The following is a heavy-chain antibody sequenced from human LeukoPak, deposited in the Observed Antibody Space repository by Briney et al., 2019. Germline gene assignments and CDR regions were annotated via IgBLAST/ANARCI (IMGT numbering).Heavy chain of an antibody. CDR1: GGSISSSNW. CDR2: IYHSGST. Sequence: SGTLSLTCAVSGGSISSSNWWSWVRQPPGKGLEWIGEIYHSGSTNYNPSLKSRVTISVDTSKNQFSLKLSSVTAADTAVYYCAREEGYKNFDYWGQGTLVTVSS. J-gene: IGHJ4*02. CDR3: AREEGYKNFDY. D-gene: IGHD5-24*01. V-gene: IGHV4-4*02.